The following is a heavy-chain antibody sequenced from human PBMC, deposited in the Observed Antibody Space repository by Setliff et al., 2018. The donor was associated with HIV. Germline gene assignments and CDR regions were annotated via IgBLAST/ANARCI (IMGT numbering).Heavy chain of an antibody. CDR1: GYTFTSYY. D-gene: IGHD5-18*01. CDR2: INPSGGST. CDR3: ARYSYSFDY. Sequence: ASVKVSCKASGYTFTSYYMHWVRQAPAQGLEWMGIINPSGGSTGYAQKFQGRVTITRDTSASAAYMELSSLRSEDTAVYYCARYSYSFDYWGQGTLVTVSS. V-gene: IGHV1-46*01. J-gene: IGHJ4*02.